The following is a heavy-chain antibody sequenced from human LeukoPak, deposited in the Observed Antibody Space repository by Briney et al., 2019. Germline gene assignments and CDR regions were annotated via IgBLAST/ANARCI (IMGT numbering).Heavy chain of an antibody. Sequence: SETLSLTCTVSGGSMSSYYWSWIRQPPGKGLEWIGYIYYSGSTNYNPSLKSRVTISVDTSKNQFSLKLSSVTAADTAVYYCARDPLRWFYFDYWGQGTLVTVSS. CDR1: GGSMSSYY. J-gene: IGHJ4*02. D-gene: IGHD4-17*01. CDR2: IYYSGST. CDR3: ARDPLRWFYFDY. V-gene: IGHV4-59*01.